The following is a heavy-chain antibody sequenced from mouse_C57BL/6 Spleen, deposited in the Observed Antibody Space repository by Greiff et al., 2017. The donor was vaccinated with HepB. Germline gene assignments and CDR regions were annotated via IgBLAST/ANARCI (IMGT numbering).Heavy chain of an antibody. J-gene: IGHJ2*01. CDR3: ARHSDGYYRY. D-gene: IGHD2-3*01. V-gene: IGHV5-6*01. CDR2: ISSGGSYT. Sequence: EVQLVESGGDLVKPGGSLKLSCAASGFTFSSYGMSWVRQTPDKRLEWVATISSGGSYTYYPDSVKGRFTISRDNAKNTLYLQMSSLKSEDTAMYYCARHSDGYYRYGGQGTTLTVSS. CDR1: GFTFSSYG.